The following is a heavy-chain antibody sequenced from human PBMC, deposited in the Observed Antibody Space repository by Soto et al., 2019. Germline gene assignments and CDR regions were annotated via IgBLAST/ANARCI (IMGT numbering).Heavy chain of an antibody. CDR3: ARDGRYDFWSGYDAFDI. CDR2: INPNSGGT. J-gene: IGHJ3*02. CDR1: GYTFTGYY. D-gene: IGHD3-3*01. Sequence: ASVKVSCKASGYTFTGYYMHWVRQAPGQGLEWMGWINPNSGGTNYAQKFQGWVTMTRDTSISTAYMELSRLRSDDTAVYYCARDGRYDFWSGYDAFDIWGQGTMVTVSS. V-gene: IGHV1-2*04.